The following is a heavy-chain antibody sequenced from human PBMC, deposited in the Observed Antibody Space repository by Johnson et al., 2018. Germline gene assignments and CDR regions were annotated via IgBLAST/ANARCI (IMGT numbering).Heavy chain of an antibody. J-gene: IGHJ6*03. CDR3: ATGEMPRLKYYYVYYMDV. CDR1: GFTFSSYG. Sequence: QVQLVQSGGGVVQPGRSLRLSCAASGFTFSSYGMPWVRQAPGKGLAWVAVISYAGSNKYYADSLQGRFTISRDNSKNTLYLQMKSLRAEDTAVYYCATGEMPRLKYYYVYYMDVWGKGTTVTVSS. CDR2: ISYAGSNK. V-gene: IGHV3-30*03. D-gene: IGHD2-2*01.